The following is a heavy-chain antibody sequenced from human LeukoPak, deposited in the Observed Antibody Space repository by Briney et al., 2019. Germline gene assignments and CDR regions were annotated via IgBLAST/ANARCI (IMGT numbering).Heavy chain of an antibody. CDR2: IYPGDSDT. Sequence: GESLTISCKGSGYSFTSYWIGWVRQMRGKGLEWMGIIYPGDSDTRYSPSFQGQVTISADKSISTAYLQWSSLKASDTAIYYCARRAVTKYYYAIWGQGTMVTVSS. CDR3: ARRAVTKYYYAI. J-gene: IGHJ3*02. V-gene: IGHV5-51*01. CDR1: GYSFTSYW. D-gene: IGHD3-10*01.